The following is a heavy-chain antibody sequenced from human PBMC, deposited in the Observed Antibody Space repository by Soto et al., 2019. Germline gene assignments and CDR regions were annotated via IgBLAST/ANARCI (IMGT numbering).Heavy chain of an antibody. CDR1: GFTFGSYA. V-gene: IGHV3-30*01. J-gene: IGHJ4*02. CDR2: ISYDGFNR. D-gene: IGHD1-26*01. CDR3: AGVEDEGGSFYD. Sequence: QVHLVESGGGVVQPGRSLRLSCAASGFTFGSYAMHWVRLAPGGALEWVAVISYDGFNRYYAESVKGRFTISRDNSKNTLYLQMDNLKPDDAAVYFCAGVEDEGGSFYDWGQGTLVTVSS.